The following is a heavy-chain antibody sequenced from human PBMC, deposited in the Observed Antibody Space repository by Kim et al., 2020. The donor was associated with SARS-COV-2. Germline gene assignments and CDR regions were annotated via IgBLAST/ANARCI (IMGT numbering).Heavy chain of an antibody. Sequence: SETLSLTCAVYGGSFSGYYWSWIRQPPGKGLEWIGEINHSGSTNYNPSLKSRVTISVDTSKNQFSLKLSSVTAADTAVYYCARGFSQQLVRERWFDPCGQGTLVTVSS. J-gene: IGHJ5*02. CDR1: GGSFSGYY. CDR2: INHSGST. V-gene: IGHV4-34*01. D-gene: IGHD6-13*01. CDR3: ARGFSQQLVRERWFDP.